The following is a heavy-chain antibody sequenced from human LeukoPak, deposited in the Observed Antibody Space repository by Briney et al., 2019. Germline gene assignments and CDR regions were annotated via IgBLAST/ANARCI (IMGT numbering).Heavy chain of an antibody. D-gene: IGHD6-19*01. CDR3: AKVRGTYSSGFFFDY. J-gene: IGHJ4*02. CDR2: ISWNSGYI. Sequence: PGGSLRLSCAASGFRFDDYAMHWVRQARGRGLEWLSIISWNSGYIGYADSVKGRFTISRDNAKNSLYLQMNSLRAEDTAFYYCAKVRGTYSSGFFFDYWGQGALVTVSS. V-gene: IGHV3-9*01. CDR1: GFRFDDYA.